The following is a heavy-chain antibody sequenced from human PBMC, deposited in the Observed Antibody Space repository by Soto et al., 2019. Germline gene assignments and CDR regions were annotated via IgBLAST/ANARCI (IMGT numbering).Heavy chain of an antibody. CDR1: GIRFSSNG. V-gene: IGHV3-33*01. CDR3: ARDLTFWSLELDH. J-gene: IGHJ4*02. CDR2: IDFDGRNS. D-gene: IGHD2-8*02. Sequence: QLQVVESGGGVFQPGSSPRRSCVTSGIRFSSNGMHWLRQAPGKGLEWVTGIDFDGRNSYYADSVKGLFTISRDDSRSTLYLHMNSLRAEDTALYYCARDLTFWSLELDHRGQGTLGTVSS.